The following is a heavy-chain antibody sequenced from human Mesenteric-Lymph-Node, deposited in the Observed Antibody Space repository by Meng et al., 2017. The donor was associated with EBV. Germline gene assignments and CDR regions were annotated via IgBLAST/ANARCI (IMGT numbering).Heavy chain of an antibody. J-gene: IGHJ4*02. V-gene: IGHV4-34*01. CDR1: GGSCSGYD. CDR3: GRGVNPAY. D-gene: IGHD2-2*01. CDR2: INYRGST. Sequence: QVTQPQWGAGLLKLSETLSLTCAAYGGSCSGYDWTWIRQPSGKGLEWFGEINYRGSTNYNPSLKSRVTISVDTSKSQLYLKLSSVTAADTAVYYCGRGVNPAYWGQGTLVTASS.